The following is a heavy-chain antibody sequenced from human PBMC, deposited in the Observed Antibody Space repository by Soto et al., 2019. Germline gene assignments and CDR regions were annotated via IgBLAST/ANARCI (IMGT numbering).Heavy chain of an antibody. Sequence: PGGSLRLSCTASGFTLSTYSMDWVRQAPGKGLEWVSYISSSSTTIYYADSVKGRFTISRDNAKNSLSLQMSSLRDEDTAVYYCARDLQGLDVWGQGTTVTVSS. V-gene: IGHV3-48*02. J-gene: IGHJ6*02. CDR1: GFTLSTYS. CDR2: ISSSSTTI. CDR3: ARDLQGLDV.